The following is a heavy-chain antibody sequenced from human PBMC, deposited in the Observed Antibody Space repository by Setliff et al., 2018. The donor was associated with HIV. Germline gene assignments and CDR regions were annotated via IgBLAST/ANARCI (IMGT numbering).Heavy chain of an antibody. CDR3: AREPKIWSGYYSHFYYMDV. J-gene: IGHJ6*03. CDR2: ISSSSSII. Sequence: PGGSLRLSCAASGFSFSTYGVNLVRQAPGKGLEWVACISSSSSIIYYADSVKGRVTISRDNAKNSLYLQMISVRDEDTAVYYCAREPKIWSGYYSHFYYMDVWGKGTTVTVSS. D-gene: IGHD3-3*01. CDR1: GFSFSTYG. V-gene: IGHV3-48*02.